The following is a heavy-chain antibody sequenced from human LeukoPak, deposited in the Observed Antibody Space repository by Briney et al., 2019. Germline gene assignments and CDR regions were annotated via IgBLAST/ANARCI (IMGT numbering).Heavy chain of an antibody. Sequence: QSGGSPRLSCAASGFTFDDYAMHWVRQAPGKGLEWVSGISWNSGSIGYADSVKGRFTISRDNAKNSLYLQMNSLRVEDTAVYYCARVYSSSSGKNAFDVWGQGTMVTVSS. D-gene: IGHD6-6*01. CDR2: ISWNSGSI. CDR3: ARVYSSSSGKNAFDV. CDR1: GFTFDDYA. V-gene: IGHV3-9*01. J-gene: IGHJ3*01.